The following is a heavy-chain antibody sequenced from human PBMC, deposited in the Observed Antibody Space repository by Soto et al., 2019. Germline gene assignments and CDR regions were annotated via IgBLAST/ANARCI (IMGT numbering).Heavy chain of an antibody. CDR3: ARGTRISYSSSRDWFDP. CDR2: INPSGGST. CDR1: GYTFTSYY. D-gene: IGHD6-13*01. J-gene: IGHJ5*02. Sequence: ASVKVSCKASGYTFTSYYMHWVRQAPGQGLEWMGIINPSGGSTSYAQKFQGRVTMTRDTSTSTVYMELSSLRSEDTAVYYCARGTRISYSSSRDWFDPWGQGTLVTVSS. V-gene: IGHV1-46*01.